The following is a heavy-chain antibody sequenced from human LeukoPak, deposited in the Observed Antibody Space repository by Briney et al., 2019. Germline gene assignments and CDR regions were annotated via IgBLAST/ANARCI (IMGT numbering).Heavy chain of an antibody. J-gene: IGHJ4*02. CDR2: IDPEDGEI. D-gene: IGHD6-25*01. CDR3: AIFGVAAAAFDY. Sequence: GASVKVSCKVSGYTLTELSVHWVRQAPGRGLEWMGGIDPEDGEIIYTQKFQGRVTMTEDPSTDTAYMELSSLRSEDTAVYYCAIFGVAAAAFDYWGQGSLVTVSS. CDR1: GYTLTELS. V-gene: IGHV1-24*01.